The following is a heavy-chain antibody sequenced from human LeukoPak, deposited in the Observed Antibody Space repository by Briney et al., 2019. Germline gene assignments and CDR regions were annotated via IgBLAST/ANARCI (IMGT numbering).Heavy chain of an antibody. CDR1: GFTFSNAW. CDR2: ISGSGGST. Sequence: PGGSLRLSCAASGFTFSNAWMSWVRQAPGKGLEWVSAISGSGGSTYYADSVKGRFTISRDNSKNTLYLEMNSLRAEDTAVYYCAKAKRYFDYWGQGPLVTVSS. CDR3: AKAKRYFDY. J-gene: IGHJ4*02. V-gene: IGHV3-23*01.